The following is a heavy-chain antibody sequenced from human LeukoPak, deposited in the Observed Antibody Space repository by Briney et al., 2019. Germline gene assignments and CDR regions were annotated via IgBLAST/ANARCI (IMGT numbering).Heavy chain of an antibody. CDR2: ISGTACST. D-gene: IGHD6-13*01. V-gene: IGHV3-23*01. Sequence: GGPLRLSCTASGFAFSILAMRCVRQAPGKGLEGVLGISGTACSTNYADSVKGRFTISRDNSNNTIYLQMNSLSAEDADISYFAKGGYSNYGYVDSWGQGTQVTVSS. CDR3: AKGGYSNYGYVDS. CDR1: GFAFSILA. J-gene: IGHJ4*02.